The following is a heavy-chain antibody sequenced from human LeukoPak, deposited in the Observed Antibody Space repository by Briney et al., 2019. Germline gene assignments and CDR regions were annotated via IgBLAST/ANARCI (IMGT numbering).Heavy chain of an antibody. CDR2: INAGNGNT. CDR3: ARVGLRYYYYGMDV. J-gene: IGHJ6*04. CDR1: GYTFTSYA. V-gene: IGHV1-3*01. Sequence: ASVKVSRKASGYTFTSYAMHWVRQAPGQRLEWMGWINAGNGNTKYSQKFQGRVTITRDTSASTAYMELSSLRSEDTAVYYCARVGLRYYYYGMDVWGKGTTVTVSS. D-gene: IGHD3-16*01.